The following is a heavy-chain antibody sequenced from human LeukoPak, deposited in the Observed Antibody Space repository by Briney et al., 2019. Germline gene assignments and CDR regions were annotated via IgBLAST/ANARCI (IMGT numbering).Heavy chain of an antibody. Sequence: GESLKISCQGSGYSFTDCWVGWVRQMPGKGLEWMGVIFPGDSDTRYSPSFQGQVTISVDKSINTAYLQWSSLKASDTAMYYCARRSYYYDGSGYYFDHWGQGNLVTVSS. D-gene: IGHD3-22*01. J-gene: IGHJ4*02. CDR2: IFPGDSDT. CDR1: GYSFTDCW. V-gene: IGHV5-51*01. CDR3: ARRSYYYDGSGYYFDH.